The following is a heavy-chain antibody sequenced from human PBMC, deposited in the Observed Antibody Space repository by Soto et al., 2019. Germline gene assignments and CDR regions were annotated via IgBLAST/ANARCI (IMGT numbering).Heavy chain of an antibody. D-gene: IGHD1-26*01. CDR1: GFTFSSYS. Sequence: EVQLVESGGGLVQPGGSLRLSCAASGFTFSSYSMNWVRQAPGKGLEWVSYISSSSSTIYYADSVKGRFTISRDNAKNSLYLQMNSLRDEDTAVYYCARDPYSGSYYGYYYYGMDVWGQGTTVTVSS. V-gene: IGHV3-48*02. J-gene: IGHJ6*02. CDR2: ISSSSSTI. CDR3: ARDPYSGSYYGYYYYGMDV.